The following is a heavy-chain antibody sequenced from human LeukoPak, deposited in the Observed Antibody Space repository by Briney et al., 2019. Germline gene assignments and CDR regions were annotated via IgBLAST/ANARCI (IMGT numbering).Heavy chain of an antibody. D-gene: IGHD5-12*01. CDR1: GESSSAYY. J-gene: IGHJ6*03. CDR2: INHSGST. V-gene: IGHV4-34*01. Sequence: SETLPLTCAVYGESSSAYYWSWIRQPPGKGLEWIGEINHSGSTNYNPSLKSRVTISVDTSKNQFSLKLSSVTAADTAVYYCARQTRGYSGYEPYYYYYMDVWGKGTTVTVSS. CDR3: ARQTRGYSGYEPYYYYYMDV.